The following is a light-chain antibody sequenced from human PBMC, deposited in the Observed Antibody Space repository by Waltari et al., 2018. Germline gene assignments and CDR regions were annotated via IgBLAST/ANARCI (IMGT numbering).Light chain of an antibody. CDR3: QQTYSAPLS. J-gene: IGKJ4*01. V-gene: IGKV1-39*01. CDR2: AAS. CDR1: QSVGNY. Sequence: IQMTQSPSSLSASVGDRVTITCRASQSVGNYLNWYQQRPGQAPKVLIYAASTLQSGVPSRFSGSGSGTDFTLTINSLQPEDLSSYYCQQTYSAPLSFGGGTKVEMK.